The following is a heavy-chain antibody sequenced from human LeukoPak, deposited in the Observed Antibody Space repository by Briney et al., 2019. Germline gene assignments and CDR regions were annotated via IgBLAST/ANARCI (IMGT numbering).Heavy chain of an antibody. CDR2: ISYDGSNK. CDR1: GLTFGSYA. CDR3: AKQRWLDY. D-gene: IGHD6-19*01. V-gene: IGHV3-30-3*02. J-gene: IGHJ4*02. Sequence: QPGRSLRLSCAASGLTFGSYALHWVRQAPGKGLEWVAVISYDGSNKYYADSVKGRFTISRDNSKNTLYLQMNSLRPEDTAVYYCAKQRWLDYWGQGTLVTVSS.